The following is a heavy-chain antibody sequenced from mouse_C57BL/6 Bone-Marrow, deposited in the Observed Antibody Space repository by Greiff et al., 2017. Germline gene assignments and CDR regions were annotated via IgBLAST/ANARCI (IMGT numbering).Heavy chain of an antibody. CDR1: GYTFTDYY. D-gene: IGHD2-3*01. J-gene: IGHJ2*01. CDR2: ITPNHGGT. V-gene: IGHV1-26*01. CDR3: ARGRWLPTFDD. Sequence: VQLQQSGPELVKPGASVKISCKASGYTFTDYYMNWVKQSHGKSLEWIGDITPNHGGTSYNQKFKGKATLTVDKASSTAYMELRSLTSEDSSVYYCARGRWLPTFDDWGQGTTLTVSS.